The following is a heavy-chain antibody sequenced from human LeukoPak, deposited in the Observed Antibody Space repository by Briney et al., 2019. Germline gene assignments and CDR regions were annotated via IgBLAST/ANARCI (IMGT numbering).Heavy chain of an antibody. Sequence: GESLRLACAASGFTFNTFAMTWVRQAPGKGLEWVSVFYSGGSTYYADSVKGRFTISRDNSKNTLYLQMNSLRADDTAVYYCARTQQLVLGWFDPWGQGTLVTVSS. J-gene: IGHJ5*02. CDR3: ARTQQLVLGWFDP. V-gene: IGHV3-66*01. CDR1: GFTFNTFA. CDR2: FYSGGST. D-gene: IGHD6-13*01.